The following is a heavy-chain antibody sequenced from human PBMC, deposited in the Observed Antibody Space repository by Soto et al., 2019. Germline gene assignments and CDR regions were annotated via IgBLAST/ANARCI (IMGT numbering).Heavy chain of an antibody. D-gene: IGHD3-3*01. CDR2: IKSKTDGGTT. CDR3: TTDSLVLRFLEWAFDP. V-gene: IGHV3-15*01. Sequence: EVQLVESGGGLVKPGGSLRLSCAASGFTFSNAWMSWVRQAPGKGLEWVGRIKSKTDGGTTDYAAPVKGRFTISRDDSKNTLYLQMKSLKTEDTAVYYCTTDSLVLRFLEWAFDPWGQGTLVTVSS. J-gene: IGHJ5*02. CDR1: GFTFSNAW.